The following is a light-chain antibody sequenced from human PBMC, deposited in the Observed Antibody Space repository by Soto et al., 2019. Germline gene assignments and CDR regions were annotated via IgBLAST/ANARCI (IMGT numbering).Light chain of an antibody. Sequence: VLTQSPGTLSLSPGERATLSCRASQSVSSTYLAWYQQKPGQAPRLLIYGASSRATGIPDRFSGSGSGTDFTLPISRLEPEDFAVYYCQQFGSSPRTFGQGTKVDI. CDR3: QQFGSSPRT. J-gene: IGKJ1*01. CDR2: GAS. CDR1: QSVSSTY. V-gene: IGKV3-20*01.